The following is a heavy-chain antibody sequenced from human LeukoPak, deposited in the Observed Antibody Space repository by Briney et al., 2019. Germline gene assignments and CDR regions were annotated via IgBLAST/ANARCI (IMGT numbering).Heavy chain of an antibody. V-gene: IGHV3-30*02. CDR3: AKVSTGTPFGYFDY. D-gene: IGHD1-1*01. CDR2: IRYDGSNK. J-gene: IGHJ4*02. CDR1: GFTFSSYG. Sequence: PGGSLRLSCAASGFTFSSYGMHWVRQAPGKGLEWVAFIRYDGSNKYYADSVKGRFTISRDNSKNTLYLQMNSLRAEDTAVYYCAKVSTGTPFGYFDYWGQGNLVTVSS.